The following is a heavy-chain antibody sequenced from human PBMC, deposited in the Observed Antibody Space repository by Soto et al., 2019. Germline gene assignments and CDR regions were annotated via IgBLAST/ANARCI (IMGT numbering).Heavy chain of an antibody. J-gene: IGHJ5*02. CDR3: ARVLRGVVNWFDP. CDR2: IATYNSNK. V-gene: IGHV1-18*01. CDR1: GDTFTNFG. Sequence: HLVQSGPEVKQPGASVTVSCKTSGDTFTNFGLSWVRQAPGQGLEWMGWIATYNSNKNYAQKLPGRLSRTTDTSTSTAYMELKSLGYDDTAVYYCARVLRGVVNWFDPWGQGTLVTVSS. D-gene: IGHD3-10*01.